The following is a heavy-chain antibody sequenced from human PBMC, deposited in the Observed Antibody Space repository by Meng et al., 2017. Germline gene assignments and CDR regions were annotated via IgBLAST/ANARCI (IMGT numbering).Heavy chain of an antibody. CDR2: IYPGDSDT. V-gene: IGHV5-51*01. CDR1: GYSFTSYW. D-gene: IGHD1-26*01. Sequence: GGSLRLSCKGSGYSFTSYWIGWVRQMPGKGLEWMGIIYPGDSDTRYSPSFQGQVTISADKSISTAYLQWSSLKASDTAMYYCARHGRIVGATFYYGMDVWGQGTMVTVSS. CDR3: ARHGRIVGATFYYGMDV. J-gene: IGHJ6*02.